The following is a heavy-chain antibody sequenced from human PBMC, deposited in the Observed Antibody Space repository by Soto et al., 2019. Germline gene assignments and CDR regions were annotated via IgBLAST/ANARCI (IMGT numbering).Heavy chain of an antibody. CDR3: ARSVATPGTNIDF. D-gene: IGHD6-13*01. CDR2: IYFSGST. V-gene: IGHV4-4*09. CDR1: GGSMDGYY. J-gene: IGHJ4*02. Sequence: SETLSLTCSVSGGSMDGYYWSWIRQTPGQGLEWLGYIYFSGSTRYIPSLKSRLTISLDRSKRQFSMSLSSVTAADTAVYYCARSVATPGTNIDFWGQGTLVTV.